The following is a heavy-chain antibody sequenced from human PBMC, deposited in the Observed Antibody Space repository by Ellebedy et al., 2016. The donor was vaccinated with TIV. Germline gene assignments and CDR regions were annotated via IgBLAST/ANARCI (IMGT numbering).Heavy chain of an antibody. CDR3: AKDPPAGTVTGGRYFDY. J-gene: IGHJ4*02. CDR2: ISGNGGAT. CDR1: GFPFSGYA. D-gene: IGHD6-19*01. Sequence: GESLKISCAASGFPFSGYAMSWVRQAPGKGLEWVSAISGNGGATFYADSVKSRFTISRDNSKNTLHLQMNSLRAEDTAVYYCAKDPPAGTVTGGRYFDYWGQGALVTVSS. V-gene: IGHV3-23*01.